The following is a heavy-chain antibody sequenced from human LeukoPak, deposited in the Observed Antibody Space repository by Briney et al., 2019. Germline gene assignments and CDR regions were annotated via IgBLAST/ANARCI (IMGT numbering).Heavy chain of an antibody. CDR2: IYYSGST. J-gene: IGHJ5*02. V-gene: IGHV4-59*01. Sequence: SETLSLTCTVSGGSINSYYWSWIRQPPGKRLEWIGYIYYSGSTNYNPSLKSRVTISVDTSKNQFSLKMSSVTAADTAVYYCARARDGHINNWFDPWGQGTLVTVSS. CDR3: ARARDGHINNWFDP. CDR1: GGSINSYY. D-gene: IGHD5-24*01.